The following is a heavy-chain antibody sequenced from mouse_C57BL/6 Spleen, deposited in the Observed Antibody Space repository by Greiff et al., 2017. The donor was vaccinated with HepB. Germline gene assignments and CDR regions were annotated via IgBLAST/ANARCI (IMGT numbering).Heavy chain of an antibody. CDR1: GYSFTDYN. V-gene: IGHV1-39*01. CDR2: INPNYGTT. D-gene: IGHD1-1*01. CDR3: ARGFTTVVATREDYAMDY. J-gene: IGHJ4*01. Sequence: VQLKESGPELVKPGASVKISCKASGYSFTDYNMNWVKQSNGKSLEWIGVINPNYGTTSYNQKFKGKATLTVDQSSSTAYMQLNSLTSEDSAVYYCARGFTTVVATREDYAMDYWGQGTSVTVSS.